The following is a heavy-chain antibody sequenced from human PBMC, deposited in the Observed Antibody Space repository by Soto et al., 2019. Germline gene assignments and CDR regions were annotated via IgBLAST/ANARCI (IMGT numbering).Heavy chain of an antibody. CDR2: ISYDGSNK. CDR3: AKDYDYPGPFDY. V-gene: IGHV3-30*18. D-gene: IGHD4-17*01. Sequence: GGSLRLSCAASGFTFSSYGMHWVRQAPGKGLEWVAVISYDGSNKYYADSVKGRFTISRDNSKNTLYLQMNSLRAEDTAVYYCAKDYDYPGPFDYWGQGTLVTVSS. CDR1: GFTFSSYG. J-gene: IGHJ4*02.